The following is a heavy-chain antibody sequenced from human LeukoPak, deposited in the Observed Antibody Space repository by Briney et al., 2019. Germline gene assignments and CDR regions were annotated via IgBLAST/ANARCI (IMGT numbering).Heavy chain of an antibody. CDR2: INAGNGNT. D-gene: IGHD2-21*02. CDR3: AGGGTYCGGDCYSVAFDY. J-gene: IGHJ4*02. Sequence: ASVKVSCKASGYTFTSYAMHWVRQAPGQRLEWMGWINAGNGNTKYSQKFQGRVTITRDTSASTAYMELSSLRSEDTAVYYCAGGGTYCGGDCYSVAFDYWGQGTLVTVSS. V-gene: IGHV1-3*01. CDR1: GYTFTSYA.